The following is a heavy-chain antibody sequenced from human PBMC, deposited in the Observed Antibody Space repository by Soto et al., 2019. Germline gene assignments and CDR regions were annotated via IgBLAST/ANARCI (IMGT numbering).Heavy chain of an antibody. J-gene: IGHJ3*02. Sequence: GSLRLSCAASGFTFSSYSMNWVRQAPGKGLEWVSYISSSSSTIYYADSVKGRFTISRDNAKNSLYLQMNSLRDEDTAVYYCARDGGYYDSSGPIHPESAFDIWGQGTMVTVSS. V-gene: IGHV3-48*02. CDR2: ISSSSSTI. CDR1: GFTFSSYS. D-gene: IGHD3-22*01. CDR3: ARDGGYYDSSGPIHPESAFDI.